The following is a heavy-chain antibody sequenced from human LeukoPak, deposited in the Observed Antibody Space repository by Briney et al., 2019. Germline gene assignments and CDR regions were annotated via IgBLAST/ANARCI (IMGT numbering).Heavy chain of an antibody. D-gene: IGHD2-2*01. CDR2: IYYSGST. J-gene: IGHJ5*02. CDR1: GGSISSGGYY. Sequence: KTSETLSLTCTVSGGSISSGGYYWSWIRQHPGKGLEWIGYIYYSGSTYYNPSLKSRVTISVDTSKNQFSLKLSSVTAADTAVYYCARVVVPAVVDPWGQGTLVTVSS. V-gene: IGHV4-31*03. CDR3: ARVVVPAVVDP.